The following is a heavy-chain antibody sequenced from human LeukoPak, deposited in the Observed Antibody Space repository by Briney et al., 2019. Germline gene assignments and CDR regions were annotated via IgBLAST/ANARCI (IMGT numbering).Heavy chain of an antibody. D-gene: IGHD3-3*01. J-gene: IGHJ4*02. CDR1: GGSISSYY. CDR2: IYTSGST. Sequence: PSETLSLTCTVSGGSISSYYWSWIRQPAGKGLEWIGRIYTSGSTNYNPSLKSRVTMSVDTSKNQFSLKLSSVTAADTAVYYCAKSRGGSVYYDFWSGYYLAGSWESDYWGQGTLVTVSS. CDR3: AKSRGGSVYYDFWSGYYLAGSWESDY. V-gene: IGHV4-4*07.